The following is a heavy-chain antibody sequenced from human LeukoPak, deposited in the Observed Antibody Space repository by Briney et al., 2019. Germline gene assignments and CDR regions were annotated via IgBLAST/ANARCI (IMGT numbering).Heavy chain of an antibody. J-gene: IGHJ4*02. Sequence: PGGSLRLSCAASGFTFSSYAMSWVRQAPGKGLEWVSAISGSAGSTYYADSVKGRFTISRGNSRNTLYLQMNSLRAEDTAVYYCAKPINYYGSGSYFFDYWGQGTLVTVSS. D-gene: IGHD3-10*01. CDR2: ISGSAGST. V-gene: IGHV3-23*01. CDR1: GFTFSSYA. CDR3: AKPINYYGSGSYFFDY.